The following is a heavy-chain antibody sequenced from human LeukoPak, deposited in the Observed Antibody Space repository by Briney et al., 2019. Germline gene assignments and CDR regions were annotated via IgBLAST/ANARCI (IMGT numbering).Heavy chain of an antibody. CDR1: GGSISSYY. CDR2: IYYSGST. J-gene: IGHJ6*03. CDR3: ARNARGNYMDV. D-gene: IGHD2-2*01. V-gene: IGHV4-59*01. Sequence: SETLSLTCTVSGGSISSYYWSWIRQPPGKGLEWIGYIYYSGSTNYNPSLKSRVTISVDTSKNQFSLKLSSVTAADTAVYYCARNARGNYMDVWGKGTTVTISS.